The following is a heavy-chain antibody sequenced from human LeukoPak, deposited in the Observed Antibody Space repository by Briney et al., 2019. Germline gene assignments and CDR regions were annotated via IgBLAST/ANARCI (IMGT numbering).Heavy chain of an antibody. CDR2: INHSGST. J-gene: IGHJ4*02. Sequence: SETLSLTCAVYGGSFSGYYWSWIRQPPGKGLEWIGEINHSGSTNYNPSLKSRVTISVDTSKNQFSLKLSSVTAADTAVYYCARATRGGWSTPYYFVYWGQGTLVAVSS. V-gene: IGHV4-34*01. CDR1: GGSFSGYY. D-gene: IGHD6-19*01. CDR3: ARATRGGWSTPYYFVY.